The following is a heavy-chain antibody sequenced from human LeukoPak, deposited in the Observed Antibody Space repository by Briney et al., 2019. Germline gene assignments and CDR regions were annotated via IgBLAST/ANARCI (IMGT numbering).Heavy chain of an antibody. CDR3: ARGPPYIVVVTAIGFFDY. V-gene: IGHV4-61*01. Sequence: PSETLSLTCTVSGGSVSSSSYYWSWIRQPPGKGLEYIGYIHNSGSTNYNPSLKSRVTISVDTSKNQFSLKLSSVTAADTAVYYCARGPPYIVVVTAIGFFDYWGQGTLVTVSS. CDR1: GGSVSSSSYY. D-gene: IGHD2-21*02. J-gene: IGHJ4*02. CDR2: IHNSGST.